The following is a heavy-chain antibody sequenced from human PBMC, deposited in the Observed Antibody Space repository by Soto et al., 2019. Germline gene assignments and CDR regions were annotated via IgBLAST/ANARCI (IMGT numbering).Heavy chain of an antibody. V-gene: IGHV3-48*03. J-gene: IGHJ4*02. CDR1: GFTFSNHE. D-gene: IGHD6-6*01. CDR3: AREGEYSSSTFDY. CDR2: VSSSGGTK. Sequence: SCKASGFTFSNHEMNWVRQAPGKGPEWVSYVSSSGGTKYYANSVKGRFTISRDNAKNSLFLQMSSLRAEDTALYYCAREGEYSSSTFDYWGQGALVTVSS.